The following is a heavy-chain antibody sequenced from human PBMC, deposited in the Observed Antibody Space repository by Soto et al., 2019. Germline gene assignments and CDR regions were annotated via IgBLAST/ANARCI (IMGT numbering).Heavy chain of an antibody. CDR1: GYSFTSYW. CDR3: ARDDYVVRGVIINENYYYGMDV. V-gene: IGHV5-10-1*01. J-gene: IGHJ6*02. Sequence: PGESLKISCKGSGYSFTSYWISWVRQMPGKGLEWMGRIDPSDSYTNYSPSFQGHVTISADKSISTAYLQWSSLKASDTAMYYCARDDYVVRGVIINENYYYGMDVWGQGTTVTVSS. D-gene: IGHD3-10*01. CDR2: IDPSDSYT.